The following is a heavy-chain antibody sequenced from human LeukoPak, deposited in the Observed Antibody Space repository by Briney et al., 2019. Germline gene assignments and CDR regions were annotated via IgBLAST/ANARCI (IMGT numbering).Heavy chain of an antibody. V-gene: IGHV3-74*01. Sequence: GGSLRLSCAASGFALSTYWMHWVRQAPGKGLVWVSLINSDGNNAIYADSVKGRFTISRDTAKNTLYLEMNGLRADDTAVYYCARAGSGSSYDCWGQGTLVTVSS. CDR2: INSDGNNA. CDR3: ARAGSGSSYDC. CDR1: GFALSTYW. J-gene: IGHJ4*02. D-gene: IGHD3-10*01.